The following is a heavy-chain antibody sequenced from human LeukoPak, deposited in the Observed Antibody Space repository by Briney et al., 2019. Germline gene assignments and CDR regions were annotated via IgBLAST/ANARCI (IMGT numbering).Heavy chain of an antibody. CDR2: ISGSGGNT. CDR1: GFTFSSHA. Sequence: GGSLRLSCAASGFTFSSHAMSWVRQAPGKGLEWVSAISGSGGNTYYADSVKGRFTISRDNSGNTLSLQMSSLQDSDTAIYYCARHLQYASGSYEDSWGQGTTVTVSS. CDR3: ARHLQYASGSYEDS. J-gene: IGHJ4*02. V-gene: IGHV3-23*01. D-gene: IGHD3-10*01.